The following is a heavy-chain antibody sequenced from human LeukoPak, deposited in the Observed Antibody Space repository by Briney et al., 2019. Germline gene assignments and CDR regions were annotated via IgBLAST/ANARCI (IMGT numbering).Heavy chain of an antibody. J-gene: IGHJ6*03. CDR3: TSLGGGDNHYYYYYMDV. D-gene: IGHD3-16*01. Sequence: GGSLRRYGSASGFTFSNTRMSRVRQAQGKGLEWVGRIKSKTAGGTTDYAAPVRGRFPISRDDSKNTLYLQMNSLKTEDTAVYYCTSLGGGDNHYYYYYMDVWGKGTTVTVSS. V-gene: IGHV3-15*01. CDR1: GFTFSNTR. CDR2: IKSKTAGGTT.